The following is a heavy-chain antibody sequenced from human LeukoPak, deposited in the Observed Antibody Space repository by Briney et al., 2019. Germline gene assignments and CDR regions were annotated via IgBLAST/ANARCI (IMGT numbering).Heavy chain of an antibody. Sequence: PSETLSLTCTVSGGSISSGGYYWSWIRQHPGKGLEWIGYIYYSGSTYYNPSLKSRVTISVDTSKNQFSLKLSSVTAADTAVYYCAREINGSSSSDYYGMDVWGQGTTVTVSS. CDR3: AREINGSSSSDYYGMDV. J-gene: IGHJ6*02. V-gene: IGHV4-31*03. D-gene: IGHD6-13*01. CDR2: IYYSGST. CDR1: GGSISSGGYY.